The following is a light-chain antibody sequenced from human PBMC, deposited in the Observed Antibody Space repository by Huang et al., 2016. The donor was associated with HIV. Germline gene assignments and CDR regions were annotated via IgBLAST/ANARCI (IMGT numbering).Light chain of an antibody. CDR1: QDIRND. CDR3: LQGYTYPWT. V-gene: IGKV1-6*01. CDR2: AAS. J-gene: IGKJ1*01. Sequence: AIQMTQSPASLSASVGDRVTITCRASQDIRNDLGWYQQRLGKAPKLLVSAASHLQSGVPSRFSGSGSGTHFTLTSSSLQPEDFATYYCLQGYTYPWTFGQGTKVEI.